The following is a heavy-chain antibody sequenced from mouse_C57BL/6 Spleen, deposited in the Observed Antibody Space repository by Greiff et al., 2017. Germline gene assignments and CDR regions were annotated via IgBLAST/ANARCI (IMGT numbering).Heavy chain of an antibody. Sequence: EVQLVESGPELVKPGASVKISCKASGYSFTGYYMNWVKQSPEKSLEWIGEINPSTGGTTYNQKFKAKATLTVDKSSSTAYMQLKSLTSEDSAVYYCARSWYGNYWFAYWGQGTLVTVSA. D-gene: IGHD2-10*02. CDR1: GYSFTGYY. V-gene: IGHV1-42*01. CDR3: ARSWYGNYWFAY. J-gene: IGHJ3*01. CDR2: INPSTGGT.